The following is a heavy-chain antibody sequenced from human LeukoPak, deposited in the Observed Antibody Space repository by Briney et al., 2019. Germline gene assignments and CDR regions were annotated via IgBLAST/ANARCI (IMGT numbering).Heavy chain of an antibody. CDR3: AKGGYCSGGSRYDDY. V-gene: IGHV3-23*01. CDR1: GFTFSNYG. J-gene: IGHJ4*02. CDR2: ISGRGGST. D-gene: IGHD2-15*01. Sequence: PGGSLRLSCAASGFTFSNYGMNWVRQAPGKGLEWVSGISGRGGSTYYADSVKGRFTISRDNSKNTLYLQMNSLRAEDTALYYCAKGGYCSGGSRYDDYWGQGTLVTVSS.